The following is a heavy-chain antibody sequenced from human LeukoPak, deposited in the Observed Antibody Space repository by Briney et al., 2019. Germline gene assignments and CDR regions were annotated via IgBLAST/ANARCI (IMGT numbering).Heavy chain of an antibody. D-gene: IGHD1-1*01. CDR1: GFTLTTYV. CDR3: ARDYNYGLDY. V-gene: IGHV3-23*01. Sequence: GGSLRLSCAASGFTLTTYVMTWVRQAPGKGLEWVSAISGSGGTTYYADSVKGRFTSSRDNAKNTLYLQMNSLTAEDTAVYYCARDYNYGLDYWGQGTLVTVSS. J-gene: IGHJ4*02. CDR2: ISGSGGTT.